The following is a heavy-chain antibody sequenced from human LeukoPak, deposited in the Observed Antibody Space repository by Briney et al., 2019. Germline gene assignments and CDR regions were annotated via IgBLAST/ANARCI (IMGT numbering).Heavy chain of an antibody. CDR2: ISGSGGST. D-gene: IGHD3-22*01. V-gene: IGHV3-23*01. J-gene: IGHJ4*02. CDR1: GLTFGDYA. Sequence: PGRALRLSCTASGLTFGDYAMSWVRQAPGKGLEWGSAISGSGGSTYYADSVKGLFTISRDNSKNTLYLQMNSLRAEDTAVSYCAEDKDYYDSSGYYQPRYFDYWGQGTLVTVSS. CDR3: AEDKDYYDSSGYYQPRYFDY.